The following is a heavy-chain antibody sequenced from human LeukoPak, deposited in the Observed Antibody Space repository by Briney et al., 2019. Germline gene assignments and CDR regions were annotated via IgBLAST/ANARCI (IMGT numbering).Heavy chain of an antibody. CDR3: ARGIVGATTFDY. Sequence: PGTLSLTCAVYGGSFSGYYGSWIRQPPGKGLEWIGEINHSGSTNYNPSLKSRVTISVDTSKNQFSLKLSSVAAADTAVYYCARGIVGATTFDYWGQGNLVTVSS. D-gene: IGHD1-26*01. CDR1: GGSFSGYY. CDR2: INHSGST. V-gene: IGHV4-34*01. J-gene: IGHJ4*02.